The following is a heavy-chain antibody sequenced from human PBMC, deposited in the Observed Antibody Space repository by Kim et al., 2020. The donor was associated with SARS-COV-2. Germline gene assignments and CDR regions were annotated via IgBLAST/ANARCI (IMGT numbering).Heavy chain of an antibody. CDR3: VRDASSGSADV. Sequence: GGSLRLSCAASGFTSNTSAMHWVRQVPGKGLEWVAGFNLDIIRTGYSDSVKGRFTIYSDNAKNTLYLQMNSLRVDDTALYFCVRDASSGSADVWGQGTTVTVSS. CDR1: GFTSNTSA. V-gene: IGHV3-9*02. J-gene: IGHJ6*02. CDR2: FNLDIIRT. D-gene: IGHD1-26*01.